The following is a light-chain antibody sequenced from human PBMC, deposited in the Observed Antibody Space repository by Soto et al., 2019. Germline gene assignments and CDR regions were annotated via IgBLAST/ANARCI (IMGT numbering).Light chain of an antibody. J-gene: IGKJ5*01. CDR2: AAS. CDR1: ESISHW. V-gene: IGKV1-39*01. CDR3: QQSYITPPIT. Sequence: IQLTQSPSTLSASVGDRVTITCRASESISHWLAWYQQKPGKAPKLLINAASNLRSGVPSRFSGSGSGTDFTLTIDGLQPEDFAVYYCQQSYITPPITFGQGTRLEIK.